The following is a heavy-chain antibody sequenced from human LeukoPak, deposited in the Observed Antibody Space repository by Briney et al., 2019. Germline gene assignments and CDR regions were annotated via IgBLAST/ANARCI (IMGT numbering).Heavy chain of an antibody. Sequence: PGRSLRLSCAASGFTFSSYGMHWVRQAPGKGLEWVSSISSSSSYIYYADSVKGRFTISRDNAKNSLYLQMNSLRAEDTAVYYCASIRVRDDAFDIWGQGTMVTVSS. CDR1: GFTFSSYG. CDR2: ISSSSSYI. V-gene: IGHV3-21*01. D-gene: IGHD1-1*01. J-gene: IGHJ3*02. CDR3: ASIRVRDDAFDI.